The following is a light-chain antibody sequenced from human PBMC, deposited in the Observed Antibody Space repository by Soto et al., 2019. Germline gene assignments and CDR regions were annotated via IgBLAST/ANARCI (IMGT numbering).Light chain of an antibody. CDR2: SNN. CDR1: SPNIGANS. J-gene: IGLJ1*01. CDR3: AAWDDTLDVFYV. Sequence: QSVLTQPPSATGAPGQTVTISCSGSSPNIGANSVTWYQQVPGKAPNFLISSNNQRASGVPDRFSGSKSGTSASLAISGLQSEDEADYYCAAWDDTLDVFYVFGSGTKVTVL. V-gene: IGLV1-44*01.